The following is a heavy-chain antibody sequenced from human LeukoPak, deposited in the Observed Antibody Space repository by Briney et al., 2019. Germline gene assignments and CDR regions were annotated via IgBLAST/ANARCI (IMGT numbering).Heavy chain of an antibody. D-gene: IGHD6-6*01. V-gene: IGHV3-33*06. CDR1: GFTFSSYG. Sequence: GGSLRLSCAASGFTFSSYGMHWVRQAPGKGLEWVAVIWYDGSNKYYADSVKGRFTISRDNSKNTLYLQMNSLRAEDTAVYYCAKDVVGSSSPDFDYWGQGTLVTVSS. J-gene: IGHJ4*02. CDR3: AKDVVGSSSPDFDY. CDR2: IWYDGSNK.